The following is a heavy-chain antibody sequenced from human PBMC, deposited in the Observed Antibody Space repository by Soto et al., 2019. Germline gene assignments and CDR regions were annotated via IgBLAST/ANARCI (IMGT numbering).Heavy chain of an antibody. D-gene: IGHD3-10*01. CDR2: IYPGDSDT. V-gene: IGHV5-51*01. CDR1: GYSFTSYW. Sequence: LGESLKISCKGSGYSFTSYWIGWVRQMPGKGLEWMGIIYPGDSDTRYSPSFQGQVTISADKSISTAYLQWSSLKASDTAMYYCARGRAMVRGVITVFDSWGQGTMVTVSS. CDR3: ARGRAMVRGVITVFDS. J-gene: IGHJ3*02.